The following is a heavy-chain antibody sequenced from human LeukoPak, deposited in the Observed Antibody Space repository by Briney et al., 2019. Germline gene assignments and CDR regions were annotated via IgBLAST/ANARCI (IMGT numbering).Heavy chain of an antibody. Sequence: GESLKISCKGSGYSFTSYWIGWVRPMPGKGLEWMGIIYPGDSDTRYSPSFQGQVTISADKSISTAYLQWSSLKASDTAMYYCARRGVRYCSSTSCSASDAFDIWGQGTMVTVSS. CDR2: IYPGDSDT. J-gene: IGHJ3*02. CDR3: ARRGVRYCSSTSCSASDAFDI. D-gene: IGHD2-2*01. CDR1: GYSFTSYW. V-gene: IGHV5-51*01.